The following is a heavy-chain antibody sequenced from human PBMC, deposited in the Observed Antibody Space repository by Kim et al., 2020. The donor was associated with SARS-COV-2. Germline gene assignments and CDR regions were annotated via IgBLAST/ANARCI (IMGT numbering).Heavy chain of an antibody. J-gene: IGHJ5*02. CDR1: GFTFSSYA. CDR2: IYSGGSST. D-gene: IGHD4-17*01. Sequence: GGSLRLSCAASGFTFSSYAMSWVRQAPGKGLEWVSVIYSGGSSTYYADSVKGRFTISRDNSKNTLYLQMNSLRAEDTAVYYCAIYYYGDSYNWFDPWGQGTLVTVSS. CDR3: AIYYYGDSYNWFDP. V-gene: IGHV3-23*03.